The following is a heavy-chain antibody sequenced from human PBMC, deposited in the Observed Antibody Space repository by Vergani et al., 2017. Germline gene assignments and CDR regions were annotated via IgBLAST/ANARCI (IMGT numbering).Heavy chain of an antibody. J-gene: IGHJ5*02. V-gene: IGHV3-21*05. Sequence: VQLVESGGGLVKPGGSLRLSCAASGFSLSGFSMNWVRQAPGKGLEWISYISGPGSVIYYADSVKGRFTISRDNAKNSLYLQMNSLRAEDTAVYYCARDWKYSSSWSNWFDPWGQGTLVTVSS. CDR3: ARDWKYSSSWSNWFDP. D-gene: IGHD6-13*01. CDR1: GFSLSGFS. CDR2: ISGPGSVI.